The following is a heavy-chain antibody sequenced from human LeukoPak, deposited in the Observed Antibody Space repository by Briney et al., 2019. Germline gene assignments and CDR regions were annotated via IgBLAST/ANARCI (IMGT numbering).Heavy chain of an antibody. J-gene: IGHJ5*02. D-gene: IGHD5-12*01. CDR3: ARVDYSGYDTRGWFDP. V-gene: IGHV4-59*01. CDR2: IYYSGST. Sequence: SETLSLTCTVSGGSISTYYWSWIRQPPGKGLEWIGYIYYSGSTNYNPSLKSRVTISVDTSKNQFSLKLGSVTAADTAVYYCARVDYSGYDTRGWFDPWGQGTLVTVSS. CDR1: GGSISTYY.